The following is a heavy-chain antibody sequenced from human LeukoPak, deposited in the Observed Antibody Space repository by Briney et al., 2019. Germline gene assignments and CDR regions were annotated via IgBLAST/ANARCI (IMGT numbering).Heavy chain of an antibody. D-gene: IGHD5-12*01. CDR2: INPNSGGT. CDR1: GYTFTSYG. J-gene: IGHJ4*02. CDR3: ARGSYGGYPLLYYFDY. V-gene: IGHV1-2*02. Sequence: ASVKVSCKASGYTFTSYGISWVRQAPGQGLEWMGWINPNSGGTNYAQKFQGRVTMTRDTSISTAYMELSRLRSDDTAVYYCARGSYGGYPLLYYFDYWGQGTLVTVSS.